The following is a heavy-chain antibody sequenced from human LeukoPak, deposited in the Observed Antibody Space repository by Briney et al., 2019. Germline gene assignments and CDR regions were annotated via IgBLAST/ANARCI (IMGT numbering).Heavy chain of an antibody. D-gene: IGHD3-22*01. V-gene: IGHV1-18*01. J-gene: IGHJ3*02. CDR1: GYTFTSYD. CDR2: ISAYNGNT. Sequence: ASVKVSCKASGYTFTSYDINWVRQAPGQGLEWMGWISAYNGNTNYAQKLQGRVTMTTDTSTSTAYMELRSLRSDDTAVYYCARDRITMIVVAFDAFDIWGQGTMVTVSS. CDR3: ARDRITMIVVAFDAFDI.